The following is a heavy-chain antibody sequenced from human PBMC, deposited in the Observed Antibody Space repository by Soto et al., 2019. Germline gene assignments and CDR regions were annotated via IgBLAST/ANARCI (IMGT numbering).Heavy chain of an antibody. Sequence: QVQLQQWGAGLLKPSETLSLTCAVYGGSVNSGNYYWSWIRQPPGKGLEWIGEMSHSGGTHFNPSLKSRVTISVDTSKNPFSLKMSAVTAAAPALYYCARVERGTATTVVDAFDIWGPGTLVTVSS. CDR2: MSHSGGT. J-gene: IGHJ3*02. D-gene: IGHD1-1*01. V-gene: IGHV4-34*01. CDR3: ARVERGTATTVVDAFDI. CDR1: GGSVNSGNYY.